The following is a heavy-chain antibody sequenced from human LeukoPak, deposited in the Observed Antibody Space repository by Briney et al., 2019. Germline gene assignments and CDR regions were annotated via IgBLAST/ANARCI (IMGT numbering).Heavy chain of an antibody. CDR3: ARRVWEQAYVAYENWFDP. Sequence: PSETLSLTCTVSGGSLSSYYWNWIRQPAGKAREWIGRISTSGNTNYNPSLKSRVTMSVDTSKNQFSLKLSSGTAADTAVYNCARRVWEQAYVAYENWFDPWGQGTLVSVSS. D-gene: IGHD1/OR15-1a*01. J-gene: IGHJ5*02. CDR1: GGSLSSYY. CDR2: ISTSGNT. V-gene: IGHV4-4*07.